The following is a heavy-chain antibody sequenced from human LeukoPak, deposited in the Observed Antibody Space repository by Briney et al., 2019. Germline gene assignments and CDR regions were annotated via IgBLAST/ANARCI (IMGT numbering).Heavy chain of an antibody. CDR1: GFTFSNSA. CDR3: AKGIYSSGWSYFDY. J-gene: IGHJ4*01. Sequence: GGSLRLSCAASGFTFSNSAMSWVRQAPGKGLEWVSTLSGSGITTYYADPVKGRFTISRDNSENTLYLQMNSLRAEDTAVYYCAKGIYSSGWSYFDYWGHGTLVTVSS. V-gene: IGHV3-23*01. CDR2: LSGSGITT. D-gene: IGHD6-19*01.